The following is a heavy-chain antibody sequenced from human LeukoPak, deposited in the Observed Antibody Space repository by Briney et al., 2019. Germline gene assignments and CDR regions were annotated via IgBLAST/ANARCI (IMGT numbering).Heavy chain of an antibody. V-gene: IGHV3-7*01. J-gene: IGHJ3*02. Sequence: GGSLRLSCAASGFTFSSYWMSWVRQAPGKGLEWVANIKQDGSEKYYVDSVKGRFTISGDNAKNSLYLQMNSLRAEDTAVYYCARVTTRAVLDAFDIWGQGTMVTVSS. CDR3: ARVTTRAVLDAFDI. CDR1: GFTFSSYW. D-gene: IGHD3-22*01. CDR2: IKQDGSEK.